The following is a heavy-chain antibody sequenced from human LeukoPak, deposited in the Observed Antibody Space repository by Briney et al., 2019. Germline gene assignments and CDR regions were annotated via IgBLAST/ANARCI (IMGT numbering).Heavy chain of an antibody. CDR2: IIPIFGTA. J-gene: IGHJ3*02. CDR1: GGTFSSYA. V-gene: IGHV1-69*13. CDR3: AEGAYCGGDCYSDHDAFDI. D-gene: IGHD2-21*02. Sequence: SVKVSCKASGGTFSSYAISWVRQAPGQGLEWMGGIIPIFGTANYAQKFQGRVTITADESTSTAYMELSSLRSEDTAVYYCAEGAYCGGDCYSDHDAFDIWGQGTMVTVSS.